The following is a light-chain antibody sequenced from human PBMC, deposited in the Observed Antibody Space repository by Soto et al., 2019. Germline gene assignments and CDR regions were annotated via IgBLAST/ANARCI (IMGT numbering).Light chain of an antibody. Sequence: EIVMTQSPATLSVSPGERATLSCRASQSVSSNLAWHQQKPGQAPRLLIYGASTRATGIPARISGSVSGTEFTLSISSLQSEDFAIYYCQQYDEWPPSYSFGQGTKLEI. CDR2: GAS. J-gene: IGKJ2*01. CDR3: QQYDEWPPSYS. V-gene: IGKV3-15*01. CDR1: QSVSSN.